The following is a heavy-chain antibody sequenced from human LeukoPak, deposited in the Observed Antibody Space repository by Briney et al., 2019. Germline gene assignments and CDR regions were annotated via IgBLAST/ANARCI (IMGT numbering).Heavy chain of an antibody. D-gene: IGHD3-3*01. CDR3: ARYDFWSGPNDAFDI. CDR2: IYYSGST. Sequence: KPSQTLSLTCTVSGGPISSGDYYWSWIRQPPGKGLEWIGYIYYSGSTYYNPSLKSRVTISVDTSKNQFSLKLSSVTAADTAVYYCARYDFWSGPNDAFDIWGQGTMVTVSS. CDR1: GGPISSGDYY. V-gene: IGHV4-30-4*08. J-gene: IGHJ3*02.